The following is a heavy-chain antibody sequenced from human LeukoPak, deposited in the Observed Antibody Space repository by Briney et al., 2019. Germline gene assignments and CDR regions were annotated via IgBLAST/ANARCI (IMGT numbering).Heavy chain of an antibody. CDR2: IRYDGSNK. Sequence: GGSLRLSCAASGFTFSSYGMHWVRQAPGKGLEWVAFIRYDGSNKYYADSVKGRFTISRDNSKNTLYLQMNSLRAEDTAVYYCAKDRGELRLIDYWGQGTLVTVSS. D-gene: IGHD1-26*01. V-gene: IGHV3-30*02. J-gene: IGHJ4*02. CDR3: AKDRGELRLIDY. CDR1: GFTFSSYG.